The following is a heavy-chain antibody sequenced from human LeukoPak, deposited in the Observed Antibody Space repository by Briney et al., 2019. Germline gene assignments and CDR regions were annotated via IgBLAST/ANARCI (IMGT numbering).Heavy chain of an antibody. CDR2: ISYDGSNK. V-gene: IGHV3-30*18. Sequence: GGSLRLSCAASGFTFSSFAMHWVRQAPGKGLEWVAVISYDGSNKYYADSVKGRFTISRDNSKNTLYLQMNSLRAEDTAVYYCAKAKTEYGSYWWVDYWGQGTLVTVSS. J-gene: IGHJ4*02. CDR1: GFTFSSFA. CDR3: AKAKTEYGSYWWVDY. D-gene: IGHD2-8*02.